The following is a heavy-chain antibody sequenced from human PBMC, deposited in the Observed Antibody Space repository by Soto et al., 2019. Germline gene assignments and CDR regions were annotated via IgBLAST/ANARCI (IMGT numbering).Heavy chain of an antibody. Sequence: GASVKVSCKASGYTFTSYGISWVRQAPGQGLEWMGWISAYNGNTNYAQKLQGRVTMTTDTSTSTAYMELRSLRSDDTAVYYCARGSKPGHYDFWSGYYTYYYMAVWGKGTTVTVPS. CDR3: ARGSKPGHYDFWSGYYTYYYMAV. CDR1: GYTFTSYG. D-gene: IGHD3-3*01. V-gene: IGHV1-18*01. J-gene: IGHJ6*03. CDR2: ISAYNGNT.